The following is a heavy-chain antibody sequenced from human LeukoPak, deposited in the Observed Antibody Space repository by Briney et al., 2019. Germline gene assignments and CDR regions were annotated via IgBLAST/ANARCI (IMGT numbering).Heavy chain of an antibody. Sequence: GGSLRLSCAASGFTFSSYAMSWVRQAPGKGLEWVSAISGSGGSTYYADSVKGRFTISRDNSKNTLYLQMNSLRAEDTAVYYCASLACSGGSCYSELIDYWGQGTLVTVSS. CDR3: ASLACSGGSCYSELIDY. J-gene: IGHJ4*02. D-gene: IGHD2-15*01. CDR2: ISGSGGST. CDR1: GFTFSSYA. V-gene: IGHV3-23*01.